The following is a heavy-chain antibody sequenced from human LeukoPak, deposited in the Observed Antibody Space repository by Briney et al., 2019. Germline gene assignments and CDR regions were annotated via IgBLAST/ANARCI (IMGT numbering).Heavy chain of an antibody. CDR1: GDIFNSYS. CDR3: ARVGRSRGSLPNSYNYMDV. Sequence: SVKVSCKASGDIFNSYSISWVRQAPGQGLEWMGGIIPMFGSANYAQKFQGRVTITTDQSTTAAYMELSSLSSEDTAVYYCARVGRSRGSLPNSYNYMDVWGKGTTVTVSS. CDR2: IIPMFGSA. D-gene: IGHD1-26*01. J-gene: IGHJ6*03. V-gene: IGHV1-69*05.